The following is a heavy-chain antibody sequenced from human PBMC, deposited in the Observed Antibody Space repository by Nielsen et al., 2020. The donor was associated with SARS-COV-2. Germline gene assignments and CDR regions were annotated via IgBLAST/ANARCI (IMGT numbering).Heavy chain of an antibody. Sequence: SETLSLTCTVSGGSISSSSYYWGWIRQPPGKGLEWIGSIYYSGSTYYNPSLKSRVTISVDTSKNQFSLKLSSVTAADTAVYYCARRGGTTSSGRSAFYYGVDVWGQGATVTVSS. D-gene: IGHD1-14*01. CDR1: GGSISSSSYY. J-gene: IGHJ6*02. V-gene: IGHV4-39*01. CDR3: ARRGGTTSSGRSAFYYGVDV. CDR2: IYYSGST.